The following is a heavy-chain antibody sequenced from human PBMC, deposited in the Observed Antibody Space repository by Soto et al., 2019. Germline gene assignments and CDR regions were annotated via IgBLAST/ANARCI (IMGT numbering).Heavy chain of an antibody. Sequence: QVQLQESGPGLVKPSETLSLTCTVSGGSISSYYWSWIRQPPGKGLEWIGYIYYSGSTNYNPSLKSRVTISVDTSKNQFSLKLSSVTAADTAVYYCARDLVYCGGDCYSHWYFDLWGRGTLVTVSS. CDR3: ARDLVYCGGDCYSHWYFDL. CDR1: GGSISSYY. CDR2: IYYSGST. J-gene: IGHJ2*01. V-gene: IGHV4-59*01. D-gene: IGHD2-21*02.